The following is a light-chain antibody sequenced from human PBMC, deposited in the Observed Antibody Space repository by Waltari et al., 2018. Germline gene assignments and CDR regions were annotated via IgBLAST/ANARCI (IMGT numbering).Light chain of an antibody. Sequence: YELTQPPSVSLSPGHTARITCSGDALPRELVVWYLQRPGQAPVLVIYQDRKRPSGVPERFSGSTSGTTSTLTISGVQAEDEGDYYCQSSDISGPYGVFGGGTKLTVL. CDR2: QDR. CDR3: QSSDISGPYGV. J-gene: IGLJ3*02. CDR1: ALPREL. V-gene: IGLV3-25*03.